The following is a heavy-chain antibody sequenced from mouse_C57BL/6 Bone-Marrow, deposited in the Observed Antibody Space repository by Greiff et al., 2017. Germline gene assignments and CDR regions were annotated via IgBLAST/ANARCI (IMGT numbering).Heavy chain of an antibody. V-gene: IGHV5-4*01. CDR2: ISDGGSYT. J-gene: IGHJ1*03. D-gene: IGHD1-1*01. Sequence: DVHLVESGGGLVKPGGSLKLSCAASGFTFSSYAMSWVRQTPEKRLEWVATISDGGSYTNYPDNVKGRFTFSRDTAKNHLSLHMSHLKSEDTSMYYCARDGGFGTVGACYWYFDVWGTGTTVTVSS. CDR1: GFTFSSYA. CDR3: ARDGGFGTVGACYWYFDV.